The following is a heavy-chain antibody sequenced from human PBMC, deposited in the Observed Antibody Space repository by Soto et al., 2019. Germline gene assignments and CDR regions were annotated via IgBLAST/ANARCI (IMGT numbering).Heavy chain of an antibody. D-gene: IGHD3-16*01. CDR3: ATPYYFNH. CDR2: ISDDSSYI. Sequence: PGGSLRLSCEASGFTFSPYSMNWVRQAPEKGLEWLSSISDDSSYIDYADSLRGRFTVSRDNARNSLYLQIDSLGVEDTAVYYCATPYYFNHWGPGTLVTVSS. V-gene: IGHV3-21*06. CDR1: GFTFSPYS. J-gene: IGHJ1*01.